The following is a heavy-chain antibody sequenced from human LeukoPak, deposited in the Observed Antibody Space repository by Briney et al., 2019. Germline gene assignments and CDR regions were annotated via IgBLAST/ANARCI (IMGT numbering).Heavy chain of an antibody. V-gene: IGHV4-59*11. CDR2: ISYSGST. CDR1: GDFISSHY. CDR3: ASAYSNNWYESDY. J-gene: IGHJ4*02. Sequence: SETLSLTCTVSGDFISSHYWSWIRQPPGKGLEWIGYISYSGSTNYNPSLESRVAISIDTSKNQFSLNLTSVTAADTAVYYCASAYSNNWYESDYWGQGTLVTVSS. D-gene: IGHD6-13*01.